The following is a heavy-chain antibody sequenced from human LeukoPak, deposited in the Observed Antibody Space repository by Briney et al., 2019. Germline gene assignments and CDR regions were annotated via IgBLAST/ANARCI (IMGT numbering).Heavy chain of an antibody. Sequence: ASVKVSCKASGGTFSSYAIIWVRQAPGQGLEWMGRIIPILGIANYVQKFQGRVTITADKSTSTAYMKLSSLRSEDTAVYYCARGVGYCSSTSCHHFYFDYWGQGTLVTVSS. V-gene: IGHV1-69*04. J-gene: IGHJ4*02. D-gene: IGHD2-2*01. CDR2: IIPILGIA. CDR1: GGTFSSYA. CDR3: ARGVGYCSSTSCHHFYFDY.